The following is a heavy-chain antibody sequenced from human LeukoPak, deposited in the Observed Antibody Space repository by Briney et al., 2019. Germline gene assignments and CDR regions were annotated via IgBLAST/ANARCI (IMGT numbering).Heavy chain of an antibody. CDR1: GGSISSSSYY. CDR2: IYYSGST. CDR3: ARGWTVGAIYFDY. Sequence: PSETLSLTCTVSGGSISSSSYYWGWIRQPPGKGLEWIGSIYYSGSTYYNPSLKSRVTISVDTSKNQFSLKLSSVTAADTAVYYCARGWTVGAIYFDYWGQGTLVTVSS. J-gene: IGHJ4*02. V-gene: IGHV4-39*01. D-gene: IGHD1-26*01.